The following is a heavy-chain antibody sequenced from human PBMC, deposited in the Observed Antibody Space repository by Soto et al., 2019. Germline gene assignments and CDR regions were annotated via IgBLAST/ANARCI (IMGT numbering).Heavy chain of an antibody. Sequence: SETLSLTCTVSGGSISSSSYYWGWIRQPPGKGLEWIGSIYYSRSTYYNPSLKSRVTISVDTSKNQFSLKLSSVTAADTAVYYCARRLYYDSSGFEGGGMDVWGQGTTVT. CDR2: IYYSRST. D-gene: IGHD3-22*01. J-gene: IGHJ6*02. CDR1: GGSISSSSYY. CDR3: ARRLYYDSSGFEGGGMDV. V-gene: IGHV4-39*01.